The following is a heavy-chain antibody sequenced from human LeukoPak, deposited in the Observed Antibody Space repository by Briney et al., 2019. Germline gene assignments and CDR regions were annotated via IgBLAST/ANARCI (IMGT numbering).Heavy chain of an antibody. CDR1: GFTFSSYA. V-gene: IGHV3-23*01. Sequence: GGSLRLSCAASGFTFSSYAMSWVRQAPGKGLEWVSSISGSGGSTDYADSVKGRFTISRDSSKNTLFLQMNSLRAEDTAVYYCAKGITYFYDSGLDYWGQGTLVTVSS. D-gene: IGHD3-22*01. CDR3: AKGITYFYDSGLDY. J-gene: IGHJ4*02. CDR2: ISGSGGST.